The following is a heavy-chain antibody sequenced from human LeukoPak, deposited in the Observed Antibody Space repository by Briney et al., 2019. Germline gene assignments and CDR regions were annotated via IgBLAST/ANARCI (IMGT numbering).Heavy chain of an antibody. Sequence: ASVKVSCKASGGTFSSYAISWVRQAPGQGLERMGGIIPIFGTANYAQKFQGRVTITTDESTSTAYMELSSLRSEDTAVYYCAGYSSGSYLYYFDYWGQGTLVTVSS. V-gene: IGHV1-69*05. J-gene: IGHJ4*02. CDR3: AGYSSGSYLYYFDY. CDR1: GGTFSSYA. CDR2: IIPIFGTA. D-gene: IGHD1-26*01.